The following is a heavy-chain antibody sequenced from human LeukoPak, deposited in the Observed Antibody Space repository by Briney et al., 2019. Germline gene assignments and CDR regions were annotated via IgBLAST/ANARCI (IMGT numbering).Heavy chain of an antibody. V-gene: IGHV4-61*02. Sequence: SETLSLTCTVSGCSISSGSYYWSWNAPRAGEGREWIVRIYTSGSTNYNPSLKSRVTISVDTSKNQFCLKLSSVTAADTAVYYCARDSPHYYDSSGYHYDAFDIWGQGTMVTVSS. D-gene: IGHD3-22*01. CDR2: IYTSGST. CDR3: ARDSPHYYDSSGYHYDAFDI. CDR1: GCSISSGSYY. J-gene: IGHJ3*02.